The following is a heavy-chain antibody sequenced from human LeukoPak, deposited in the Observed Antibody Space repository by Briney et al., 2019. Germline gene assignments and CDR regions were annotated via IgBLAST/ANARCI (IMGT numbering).Heavy chain of an antibody. CDR1: GFTFSSYS. CDR3: AKVRGP. D-gene: IGHD3-10*01. CDR2: ISGSGATT. J-gene: IGHJ5*02. V-gene: IGHV3-23*01. Sequence: PGGSLRLSCAASGFTFSSYSMNWVRQAPGKGLEWVSGISGSGATTYYTESVKGRFTISRDNSKNTLYLQMNSLRAEDTALYYCAKVRGPWGQGTLVTVSS.